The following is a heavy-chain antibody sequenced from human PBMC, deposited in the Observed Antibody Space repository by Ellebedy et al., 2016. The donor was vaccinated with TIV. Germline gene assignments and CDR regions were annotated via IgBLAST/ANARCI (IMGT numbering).Heavy chain of an antibody. J-gene: IGHJ2*01. D-gene: IGHD4-23*01. Sequence: ALVKVSCXASGYTFTNFGISWVRQAPGQGLEWMGWVSPYNGNTNYAQKFQARVTMTTDTSTSTAYMELRSLRSDDTALYFCARDSDYGGVTNHWYFNLWGRGTLVTVSS. CDR3: ARDSDYGGVTNHWYFNL. CDR1: GYTFTNFG. V-gene: IGHV1-18*01. CDR2: VSPYNGNT.